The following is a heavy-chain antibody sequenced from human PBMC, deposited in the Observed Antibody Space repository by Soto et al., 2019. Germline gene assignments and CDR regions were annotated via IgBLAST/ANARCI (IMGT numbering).Heavy chain of an antibody. CDR3: AKERATTTAFDY. CDR2: ITDNGGST. J-gene: IGHJ4*02. V-gene: IGHV3-23*01. Sequence: GGSLRLSCAASGFTFSRDGMSWVRQAPGKGLEWVSLITDNGGSTYYADSVKGRFTTSRDNTKNTLFLQMNSLRAEDTAVYYCAKERATTTAFDYWGQGALVTVSS. D-gene: IGHD4-17*01. CDR1: GFTFSRDG.